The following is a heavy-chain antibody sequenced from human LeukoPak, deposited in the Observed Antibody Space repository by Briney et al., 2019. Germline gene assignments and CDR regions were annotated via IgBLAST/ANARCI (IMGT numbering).Heavy chain of an antibody. V-gene: IGHV1-18*04. D-gene: IGHD3-9*01. J-gene: IGHJ3*02. Sequence: GASVKVSCKASGYTFTSYGISWVRQAPGQGLEWMGWISAYNGNTNYAQKLQGRVTMTTDTSTSTAYMELRSLRSDDTAVYYCARDRYDILTGYYFEDAFDIWGQGTMVTVSS. CDR1: GYTFTSYG. CDR3: ARDRYDILTGYYFEDAFDI. CDR2: ISAYNGNT.